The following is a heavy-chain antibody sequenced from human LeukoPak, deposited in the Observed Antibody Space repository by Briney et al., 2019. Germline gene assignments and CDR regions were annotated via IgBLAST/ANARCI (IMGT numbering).Heavy chain of an antibody. D-gene: IGHD3-16*01. Sequence: GGSLRLSCAASGFTFSSYEMNWVRQAPGKGLEWVSYISSSGSTIYYADSVKGRFTISRDNAKNSLYPQMNSLRAEDTAVYYCAKANTGGGSNNLGYFHHWGQGTLVTVSS. CDR3: AKANTGGGSNNLGYFHH. CDR1: GFTFSSYE. CDR2: ISSSGSTI. J-gene: IGHJ1*01. V-gene: IGHV3-48*03.